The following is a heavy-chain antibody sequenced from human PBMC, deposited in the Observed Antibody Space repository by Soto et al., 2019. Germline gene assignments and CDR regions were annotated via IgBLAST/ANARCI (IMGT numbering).Heavy chain of an antibody. Sequence: ASVKVSCKASGYTFTSYAMHWVRQAPGQRLEWMGWINAGNGNTKYSQKFQGRVTITRDTSASTAYMELSSLRSEDTAVYYCAISATTADYYYGMDVWGQGTTVTVAS. J-gene: IGHJ6*02. V-gene: IGHV1-3*01. D-gene: IGHD1-26*01. CDR1: GYTFTSYA. CDR2: INAGNGNT. CDR3: AISATTADYYYGMDV.